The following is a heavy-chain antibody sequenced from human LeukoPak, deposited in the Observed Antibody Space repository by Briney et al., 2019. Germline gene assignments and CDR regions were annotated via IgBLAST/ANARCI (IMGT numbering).Heavy chain of an antibody. V-gene: IGHV4-59*12. Sequence: SETLSLTCTVSGGSISSYYWSWIRQPPGKGLEWVGYIYYSGSTYYNPSLKSRVTISVDTSKNQFSLKLSSVTAADTAVYYCVRDDPKLERPELFDYWGQGTLVTVSS. CDR3: VRDDPKLERPELFDY. J-gene: IGHJ4*02. CDR1: GGSISSYY. CDR2: IYYSGST. D-gene: IGHD1-1*01.